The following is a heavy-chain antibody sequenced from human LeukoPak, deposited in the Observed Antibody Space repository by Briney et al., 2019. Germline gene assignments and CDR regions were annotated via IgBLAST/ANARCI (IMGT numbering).Heavy chain of an antibody. D-gene: IGHD5-18*01. CDR2: ISATGGST. V-gene: IGHV3-23*01. Sequence: PGGSLRLSCVASGFTFSSYAMNWVRQAPGKGLEWVSAISATGGSTYYADSVKGRFTISRDNSKDTLYLQMNSLRAEDTAVYYCAKRVAASSGANDYWGQGTLVTVSS. CDR3: AKRVAASSGANDY. CDR1: GFTFSSYA. J-gene: IGHJ4*02.